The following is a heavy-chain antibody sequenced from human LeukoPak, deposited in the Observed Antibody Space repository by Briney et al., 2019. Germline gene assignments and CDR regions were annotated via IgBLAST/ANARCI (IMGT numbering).Heavy chain of an antibody. J-gene: IGHJ4*02. CDR2: ISNSGGST. D-gene: IGHD5-24*01. Sequence: GGSLRLSCAASEFTFSSYGMSWVRQAPGRGLEWVSGISNSGGSTNYADSVKGRFTISRDNSKNTLYLQMNSLRAEDTAVYYCAKALSGYNNYWGQGTLVTVSS. CDR3: AKALSGYNNY. V-gene: IGHV3-23*01. CDR1: EFTFSSYG.